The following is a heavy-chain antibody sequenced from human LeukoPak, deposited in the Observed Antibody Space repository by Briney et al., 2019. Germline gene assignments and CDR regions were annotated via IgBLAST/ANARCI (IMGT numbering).Heavy chain of an antibody. J-gene: IGHJ4*02. CDR3: AKTGAYSSGWYGRIVVAQRDYYFDY. V-gene: IGHV3-23*01. CDR2: ISGSGGST. D-gene: IGHD6-19*01. CDR1: GFTFSSYA. Sequence: GGSLRLSCAASGFTFSSYAMSWVRQAPGKGLEWVSAISGSGGSTYYADSVKGRFTISRDNSKNTLCLQMNSLRAEDTAVYYCAKTGAYSSGWYGRIVVAQRDYYFDYWGQGTLVTVSS.